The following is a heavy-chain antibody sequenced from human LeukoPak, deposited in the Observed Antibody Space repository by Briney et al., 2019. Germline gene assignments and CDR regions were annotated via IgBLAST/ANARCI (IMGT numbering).Heavy chain of an antibody. J-gene: IGHJ2*01. Sequence: SGPTLVKPTQTRTLTCTFSGFSLSTSGVGVGWTRQPPGKALEWLALIYWDDDKRYSPSLKSRLTITKDTSKNQVVLTMTNMDPVDTATYYCAHNRALYWYFDLWGRGTLVTVSS. V-gene: IGHV2-5*02. CDR1: GFSLSTSGVG. CDR2: IYWDDDK. CDR3: AHNRALYWYFDL.